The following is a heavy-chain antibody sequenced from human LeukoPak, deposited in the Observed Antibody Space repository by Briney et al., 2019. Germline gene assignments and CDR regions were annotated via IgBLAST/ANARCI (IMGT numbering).Heavy chain of an antibody. J-gene: IGHJ4*02. CDR2: IHPRDGVT. CDR3: GRDLEYTKSGGRLDG. V-gene: IGHV1-46*01. Sequence: GASVKLSCKASGYIFTNYCVHWVRQAPGHGLEWVGVIHPRDGVTVYGQSLRGRVSMTRDLSTSTAYMEIGYLRSGDTAVYYCGRDLEYTKSGGRLDGWGQGTLLTVSS. CDR1: GYIFTNYC. D-gene: IGHD3-3*01.